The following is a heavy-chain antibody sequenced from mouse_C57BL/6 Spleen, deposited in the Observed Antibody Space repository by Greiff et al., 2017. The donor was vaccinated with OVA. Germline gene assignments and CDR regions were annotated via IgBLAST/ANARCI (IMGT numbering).Heavy chain of an antibody. CDR2: ISNGGGST. J-gene: IGHJ2*01. D-gene: IGHD1-2*01. Sequence: EVKLVESGGGLVQPGGSLKLSCAASGFTFSDYYMYWVRQTPEKRLEWVAYISNGGGSTYYPDTVKGRFTISRDNAKNTLYLQMSRLKSEDTAMYYCARLHYSYFDYWGQGTTLTFSS. CDR1: GFTFSDYY. CDR3: ARLHYSYFDY. V-gene: IGHV5-12*01.